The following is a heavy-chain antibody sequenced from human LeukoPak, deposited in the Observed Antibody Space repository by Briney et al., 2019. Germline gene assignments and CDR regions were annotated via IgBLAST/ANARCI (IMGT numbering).Heavy chain of an antibody. V-gene: IGHV4-61*02. D-gene: IGHD2-2*01. Sequence: SQTLSLTCTVSGGSISSGSYYWSWIRQPAGKGLEWIGRMYTSGSTNYNPSLKSRVTISVDTSKNQFSLKLSSVTAADTAVYYCARGILGYCSSTSCNNWFDPWGQGTLVTVSS. J-gene: IGHJ5*02. CDR3: ARGILGYCSSTSCNNWFDP. CDR1: GGSISSGSYY. CDR2: MYTSGST.